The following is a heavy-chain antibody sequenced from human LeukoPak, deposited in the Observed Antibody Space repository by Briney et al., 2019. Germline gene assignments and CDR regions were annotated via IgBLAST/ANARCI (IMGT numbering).Heavy chain of an antibody. CDR1: GGSISSYY. Sequence: PSETLSLTCTVSGGSISSYYWSWIRQPPGKGLEWIGYIYYGGSTNYNPSLKSRVTISVDTSKNQFSLKLSSVTAADTAVYYCARHSRGNAFDIWGQGTMVTVSS. D-gene: IGHD3-10*01. CDR2: IYYGGST. J-gene: IGHJ3*02. CDR3: ARHSRGNAFDI. V-gene: IGHV4-59*08.